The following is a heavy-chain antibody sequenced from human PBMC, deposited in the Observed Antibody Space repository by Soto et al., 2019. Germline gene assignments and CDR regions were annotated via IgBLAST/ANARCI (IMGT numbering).Heavy chain of an antibody. CDR1: GYTFTSYG. V-gene: IGHV1-18*01. CDR3: ARVFDYGDLVGYYYMDV. Sequence: QVQLVQSGAEVKKPGASVKVSCKASGYTFTSYGISWVRQAPGQGLEWMGWISAYNGNTNYAQKLQGRVTMTTDTSTSTAYMELRSLRSDDTAVDYCARVFDYGDLVGYYYMDVWGKGTTVTVSS. D-gene: IGHD4-17*01. CDR2: ISAYNGNT. J-gene: IGHJ6*03.